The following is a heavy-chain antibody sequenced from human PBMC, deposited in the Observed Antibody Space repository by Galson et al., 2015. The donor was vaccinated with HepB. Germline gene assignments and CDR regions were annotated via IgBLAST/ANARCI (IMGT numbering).Heavy chain of an antibody. CDR1: GFTFSTYA. Sequence: SLRLSCAASGFTFSTYAMSWVRQAPGKGLEWVSAISGSGGSTYYAGSVKARFTISRDNSKNTLYLQMNSLRAEDTAVYYCAKERTSEGYFDYWGQGTLVTVSS. V-gene: IGHV3-23*01. D-gene: IGHD1-14*01. J-gene: IGHJ4*02. CDR3: AKERTSEGYFDY. CDR2: ISGSGGST.